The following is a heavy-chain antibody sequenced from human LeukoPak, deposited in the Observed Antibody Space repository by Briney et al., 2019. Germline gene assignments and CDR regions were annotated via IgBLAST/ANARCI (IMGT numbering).Heavy chain of an antibody. CDR2: INHSGST. CDR1: GGSFSGYY. CDR3: ARRRTSIVVVITYFDI. D-gene: IGHD3-22*01. J-gene: IGHJ3*02. Sequence: SETLSLTCAVYGGSFSGYYWSWIRQPPGKGLEWIGEINHSGSTNYNPSLKSRVTISVDTSKNQFSLKLSSVTAADTAVYYCARRRTSIVVVITYFDIWGQGTMVTASS. V-gene: IGHV4-34*01.